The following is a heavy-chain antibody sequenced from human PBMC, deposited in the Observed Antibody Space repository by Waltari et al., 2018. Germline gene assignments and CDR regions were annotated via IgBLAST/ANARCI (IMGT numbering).Heavy chain of an antibody. Sequence: EVQLVQSGAAVKKPGESLRISCQGSGYSFTNPWIAWVRQMPGKGLEWMGIIYPGNSETRDSPSFQGQVTISADESLTTAYLQWGSLKASDTAMYYCARLRGRSPADDLDYWGQGTLVSVSS. V-gene: IGHV5-51*01. J-gene: IGHJ4*02. CDR3: ARLRGRSPADDLDY. D-gene: IGHD3-10*01. CDR2: IYPGNSET. CDR1: GYSFTNPW.